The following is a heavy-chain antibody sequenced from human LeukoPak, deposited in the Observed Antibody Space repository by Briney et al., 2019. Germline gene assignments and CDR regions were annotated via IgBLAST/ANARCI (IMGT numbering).Heavy chain of an antibody. CDR2: INHSGST. D-gene: IGHD5-18*01. Sequence: PSETLSLTCAVYGGSFSGYYWSWIRQPPGKGLEWIGEINHSGSTNYNPSLKSRVTISVDTSKNQFSLKLSSVTAADTAVYSCARGGLYSDASDYWGQGTLVTVSS. J-gene: IGHJ4*02. CDR3: ARGGLYSDASDY. V-gene: IGHV4-34*01. CDR1: GGSFSGYY.